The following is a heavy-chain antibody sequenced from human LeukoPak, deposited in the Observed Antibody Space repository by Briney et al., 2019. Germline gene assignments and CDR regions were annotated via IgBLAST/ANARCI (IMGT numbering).Heavy chain of an antibody. CDR1: GFTFSDYY. V-gene: IGHV3-11*01. D-gene: IGHD2-21*02. CDR2: ISSCGSTI. Sequence: GGSLRLSCAASGFTFSDYYMSWIRQAPGKGLEGVSYISSCGSTINYADSVKGRFTISRDNAKNSLYLQMNSLRADDTAVYYCARRGPYCGGDCYSPGAEYFQHWGQGTLVTVSS. CDR3: ARRGPYCGGDCYSPGAEYFQH. J-gene: IGHJ1*01.